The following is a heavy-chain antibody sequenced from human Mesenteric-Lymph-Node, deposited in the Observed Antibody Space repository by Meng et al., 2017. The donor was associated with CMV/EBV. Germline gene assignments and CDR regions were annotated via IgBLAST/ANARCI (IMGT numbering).Heavy chain of an antibody. CDR1: GGSVTNTYY. V-gene: IGHV4-61*01. J-gene: IGHJ4*02. CDR3: AKDVSIFGVLIPHGH. D-gene: IGHD3-3*02. CDR2: IYDSGNT. Sequence: SETLSLTCTVSGGSVTNTYYWSWIRQPPGKGLEWIGHIYDSGNTRYNPSLKSRGTISLDTSKNQFSLKLSSVTAADTAVYYCAKDVSIFGVLIPHGHWGQGTLVTVSS.